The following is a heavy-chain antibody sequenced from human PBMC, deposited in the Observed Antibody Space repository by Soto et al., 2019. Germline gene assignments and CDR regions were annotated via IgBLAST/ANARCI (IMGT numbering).Heavy chain of an antibody. CDR2: ISSSGSTI. Sequence: QVQLVESGGGLVKPGGSLRLSCAASGFTFSAYYMSWIRQAPGKGLEWVSYISSSGSTIYYADSVKGRFTISRDNAKNSLYLQMNSLRAEDTAVYYCARDTLYCTNGVCYPFYFDYWGQGTLVTVSS. V-gene: IGHV3-11*01. CDR3: ARDTLYCTNGVCYPFYFDY. CDR1: GFTFSAYY. J-gene: IGHJ4*02. D-gene: IGHD2-8*01.